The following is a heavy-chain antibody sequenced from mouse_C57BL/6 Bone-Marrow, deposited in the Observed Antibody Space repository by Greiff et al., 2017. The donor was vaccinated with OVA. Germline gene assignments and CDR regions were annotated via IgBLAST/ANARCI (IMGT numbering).Heavy chain of an antibody. J-gene: IGHJ2*01. CDR3: ARSLITTVVAAYYFDY. Sequence: VKLVESGAELVKPGASVKISCKASGYAFSSYWMNWVKQRPGKGLEWIGQIYPGDGDTNYNGKFKGKATLTADKSSSTAYMQLSSLTSEDSAVYFCARSLITTVVAAYYFDYWGQGTTLTVSS. D-gene: IGHD1-1*01. V-gene: IGHV1-80*01. CDR2: IYPGDGDT. CDR1: GYAFSSYW.